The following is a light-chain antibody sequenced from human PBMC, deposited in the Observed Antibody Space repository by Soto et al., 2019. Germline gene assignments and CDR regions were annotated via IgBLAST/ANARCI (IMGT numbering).Light chain of an antibody. J-gene: IGKJ5*01. Sequence: DIQMTQSPSSLSAFVGDRVTITCRASQSISNFLNWYQQKPGTAPKLLIYAASSLQSGVPSRFGGFGSGTEFTLTIRSVQPEDFGTSFCQQSYRDQINFGQGTRLASK. V-gene: IGKV1-39*01. CDR1: QSISNF. CDR3: QQSYRDQIN. CDR2: AAS.